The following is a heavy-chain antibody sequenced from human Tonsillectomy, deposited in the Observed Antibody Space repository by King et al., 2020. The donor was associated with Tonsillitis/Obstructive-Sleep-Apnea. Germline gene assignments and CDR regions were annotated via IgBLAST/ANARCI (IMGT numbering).Heavy chain of an antibody. Sequence: VQLVESGAEVKKPGSSVKLSCKASGGTFSSYAISWVRQAPGQGLEWMGGIIPIFGTANYAQKFQGRVTITADESTSTAYMELSSLRSEDTAVYYCARPCSSTSWFAAFDIWGQGTMVTVSS. CDR1: GGTFSSYA. CDR3: ARPCSSTSWFAAFDI. D-gene: IGHD2-2*01. J-gene: IGHJ3*02. V-gene: IGHV1-69*01. CDR2: IIPIFGTA.